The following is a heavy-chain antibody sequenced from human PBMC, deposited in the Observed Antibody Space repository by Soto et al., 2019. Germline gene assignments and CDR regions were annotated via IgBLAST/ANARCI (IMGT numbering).Heavy chain of an antibody. CDR3: ASIPRLRYCSSTSCPGYYFDY. CDR1: GGSFSGYY. D-gene: IGHD2-2*01. J-gene: IGHJ4*02. Sequence: SETLSLTCAVYGGSFSGYYWSWIRQPPGKGLEWIGEINHSGSTNYKPSLKSRVTISVDTSKNQFSLKLSSVTAADTAVYYCASIPRLRYCSSTSCPGYYFDYWGQGTLVTVSP. CDR2: INHSGST. V-gene: IGHV4-34*01.